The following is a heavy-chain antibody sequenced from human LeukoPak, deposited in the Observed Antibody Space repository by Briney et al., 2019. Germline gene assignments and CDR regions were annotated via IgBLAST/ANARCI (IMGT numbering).Heavy chain of an antibody. CDR2: INPDSGDT. Sequence: ASAKVSCKASGYTFTGYYMHWVRQAPGQGLEWMGRINPDSGDTNYVQNFQGRVTMTWDTSISTAYMELSSLRSDDTAVYYCARGGKSYYDSSGYYDRPPDYWGQGTLVTVSS. CDR1: GYTFTGYY. J-gene: IGHJ4*02. V-gene: IGHV1-2*06. CDR3: ARGGKSYYDSSGYYDRPPDY. D-gene: IGHD3-22*01.